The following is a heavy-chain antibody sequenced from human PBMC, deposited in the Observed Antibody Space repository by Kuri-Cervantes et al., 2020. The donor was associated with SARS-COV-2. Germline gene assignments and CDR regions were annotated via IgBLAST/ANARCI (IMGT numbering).Heavy chain of an antibody. CDR3: ARTTSIAARDWFSYYYYMDV. CDR2: INHSGST. Sequence: SETLSLTCAVYGGSFSGYYWSWIRQPPGKGLEWIGEINHSGSTNYNPSLKSRVTISVDTSKNQFSLKLSSVTAADTAVYYCARTTSIAARDWFSYYYYMDVWGKGTTVTVSS. J-gene: IGHJ6*03. V-gene: IGHV4-34*01. CDR1: GGSFSGYY. D-gene: IGHD6-6*01.